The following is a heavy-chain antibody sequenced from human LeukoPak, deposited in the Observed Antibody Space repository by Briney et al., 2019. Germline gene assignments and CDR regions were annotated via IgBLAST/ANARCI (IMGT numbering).Heavy chain of an antibody. CDR2: IYTSGST. V-gene: IGHV4-61*02. J-gene: IGHJ5*02. D-gene: IGHD3-22*01. CDR3: ARDANYYDSSGYTFNWFDP. Sequence: SETLSLTCTVSGGSISSGSYYWSWIRQPAGEGLEWIGRIYTSGSTNYNPSLKSRVTISVDTSKNQFSLKLSSVTAADTAVYYCARDANYYDSSGYTFNWFDPWGQGTLVTVSS. CDR1: GGSISSGSYY.